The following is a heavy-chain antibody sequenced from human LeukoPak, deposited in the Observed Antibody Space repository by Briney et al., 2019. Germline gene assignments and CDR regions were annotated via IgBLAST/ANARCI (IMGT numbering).Heavy chain of an antibody. Sequence: PGGSLRLSCAACGFTFSSYGMHWVRQAPGKGLEWVAFIRYDGSNKYYADSGKGRFTISRDNSKNTLYLQMNSLRAEDTAVYYCAKFCFPLSPGYCSSTSAHGDAFDIWGQGTMVTVSS. CDR3: AKFCFPLSPGYCSSTSAHGDAFDI. CDR2: IRYDGSNK. CDR1: GFTFSSYG. D-gene: IGHD2-2*01. J-gene: IGHJ3*02. V-gene: IGHV3-30*02.